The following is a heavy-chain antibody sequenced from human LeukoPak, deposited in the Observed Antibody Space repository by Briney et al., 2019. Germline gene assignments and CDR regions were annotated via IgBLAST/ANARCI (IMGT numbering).Heavy chain of an antibody. J-gene: IGHJ4*02. D-gene: IGHD3-22*01. CDR1: GYTFIGYY. Sequence: ASVTVSCTASGYTFIGYYMHWVRQAPGQGLEWMGWINPSSGGTNYAQKFQGRVTVTRDTSISTAYMELSRLISDDTAVYYCARDYDSSGYQPPDYWGQGALVTVSS. V-gene: IGHV1-2*02. CDR2: INPSSGGT. CDR3: ARDYDSSGYQPPDY.